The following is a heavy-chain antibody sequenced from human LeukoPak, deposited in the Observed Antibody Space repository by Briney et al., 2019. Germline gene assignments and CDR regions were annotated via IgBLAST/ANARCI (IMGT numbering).Heavy chain of an antibody. CDR1: GFTFSSYG. CDR3: AKGQQLTHLDY. V-gene: IGHV3-30*18. D-gene: IGHD6-13*01. J-gene: IGHJ4*02. CDR2: ISYDGSNK. Sequence: GGSLRLSCAASGFTFSSYGMHWVRQAPGKWLEWVAVISYDGSNKYYADSVKGRFTISRDNSKNTLYLQMNSLRAEVTAVYYCAKGQQLTHLDYWGQGTLVTVSS.